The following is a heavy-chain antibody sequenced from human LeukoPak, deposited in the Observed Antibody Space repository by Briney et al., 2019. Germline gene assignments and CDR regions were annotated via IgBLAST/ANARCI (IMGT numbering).Heavy chain of an antibody. CDR2: IWYDGSNK. Sequence: PGGSLRLSCVASGFSFTGVWMNWVRQAPGKGLEWVALIWYDGSNKYYADSVKGRLTISRDNSKNTLYLQMNSLRAEDTAVYYCAREGPRGNSQFDYWGQGTLVTVSS. CDR3: AREGPRGNSQFDY. J-gene: IGHJ4*02. CDR1: GFSFTGVW. D-gene: IGHD2/OR15-2a*01. V-gene: IGHV3-33*08.